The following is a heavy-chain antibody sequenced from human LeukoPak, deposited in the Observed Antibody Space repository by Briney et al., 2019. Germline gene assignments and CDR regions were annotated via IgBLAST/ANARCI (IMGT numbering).Heavy chain of an antibody. D-gene: IGHD7-27*01. J-gene: IGHJ4*02. Sequence: ASVNVSCKASGYTFTGFYLHWVRQAPGQGLEWIGWITPNSGGTDYALGCQGRVTMTRDTSISTAYRELTGLRSADTAVYYCARSSIGLGFFDYWGQGTLVTVSS. V-gene: IGHV1-2*02. CDR2: ITPNSGGT. CDR3: ARSSIGLGFFDY. CDR1: GYTFTGFY.